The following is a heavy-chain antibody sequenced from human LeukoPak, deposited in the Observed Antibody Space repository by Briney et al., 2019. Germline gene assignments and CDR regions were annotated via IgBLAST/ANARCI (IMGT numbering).Heavy chain of an antibody. CDR3: ARSYDTNFDY. CDR1: GGSIRSYY. J-gene: IGHJ4*02. CDR2: IYFSGST. V-gene: IGHV4-59*01. D-gene: IGHD3-3*01. Sequence: SETLSLTCTVSGGSIRSYYWSWIRQPPGKGLEWIGYIYFSGSTSYNPSLKSRVTISVDRSKNQFSPTLSSVAAADTAVYYCARSYDTNFDYWGQGTLVTVSS.